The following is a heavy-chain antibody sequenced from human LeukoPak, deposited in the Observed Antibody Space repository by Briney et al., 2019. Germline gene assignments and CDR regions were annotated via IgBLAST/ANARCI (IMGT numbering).Heavy chain of an antibody. J-gene: IGHJ5*02. CDR2: IYHSGST. Sequence: PSETLSLTCAVSGGSISGGGYSWSWLRQPPGKGLEWIGYIYHSGSTYYNPSLKSRVTISVDRSKNQFSLKLSSVTAADTAVYYCARDKLRYWLDPWGQGTLVTVSS. V-gene: IGHV4-30-2*01. D-gene: IGHD1-26*01. CDR1: GGSISGGGYS. CDR3: ARDKLRYWLDP.